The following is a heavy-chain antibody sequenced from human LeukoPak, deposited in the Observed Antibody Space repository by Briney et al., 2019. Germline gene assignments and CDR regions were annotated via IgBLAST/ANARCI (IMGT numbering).Heavy chain of an antibody. J-gene: IGHJ5*02. CDR2: INPNSGGT. CDR1: GYTFTGYY. CDR3: ARGLGRITMIVVVPRFDP. Sequence: GASVKVSCKASGYTFTGYYMHWVRQAPGQGLEWMGRINPNSGGTNYAQKFQGRVTMTRDTSISTAYMELSRLRSDDTAVYYCARGLGRITMIVVVPRFDPWGQGTLATVSS. D-gene: IGHD3-22*01. V-gene: IGHV1-2*06.